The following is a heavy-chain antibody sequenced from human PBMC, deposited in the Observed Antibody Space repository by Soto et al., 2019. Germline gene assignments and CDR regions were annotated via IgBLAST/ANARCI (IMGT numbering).Heavy chain of an antibody. CDR3: ARGLDSVFLNWFDP. V-gene: IGHV4-59*01. D-gene: IGHD1-1*01. J-gene: IGHJ5*02. CDR2: IYFSGST. Sequence: SETLSLTCTVSGGSISRYYGSWIRQSPGKGLEWIGYIYFSGSTNYNPSLKSRVTISVDTSKNQFSLRLTSVTAADTGIYYCARGLDSVFLNWFDPWGQGTLVTVSS. CDR1: GGSISRYY.